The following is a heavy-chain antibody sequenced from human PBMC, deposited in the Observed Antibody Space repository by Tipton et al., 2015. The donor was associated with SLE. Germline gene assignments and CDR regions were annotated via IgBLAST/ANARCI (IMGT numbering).Heavy chain of an antibody. CDR1: GGSISSGSYY. V-gene: IGHV4-61*02. J-gene: IGHJ6*03. D-gene: IGHD6-13*01. Sequence: TLSLTCTVSGGSISSGSYYWSWIRQPAGKGLEWIGRIYTSGSTNYNPSLKSRVTISVDTPKNQFSLKLSSVTAADTDVYYCARAIAYQQLAPMDVWGKGTTVTVSS. CDR3: ARAIAYQQLAPMDV. CDR2: IYTSGST.